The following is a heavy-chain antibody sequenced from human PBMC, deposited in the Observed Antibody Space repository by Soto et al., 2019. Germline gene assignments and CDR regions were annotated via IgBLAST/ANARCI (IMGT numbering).Heavy chain of an antibody. Sequence: GGSLRLSCAASGFTFSSYHMDWVRQAPGKGLEWVSYISSASSAIYYADSVKGRFTISRDNAKNSLFLQMNSLRAEDTAVYYCARDLMGYAMDVWGQGTTVTVSS. CDR2: ISSASSAI. D-gene: IGHD2-8*01. CDR3: ARDLMGYAMDV. CDR1: GFTFSSYH. V-gene: IGHV3-48*03. J-gene: IGHJ6*02.